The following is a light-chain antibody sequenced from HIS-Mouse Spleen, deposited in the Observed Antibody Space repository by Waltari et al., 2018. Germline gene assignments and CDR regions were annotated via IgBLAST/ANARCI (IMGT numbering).Light chain of an antibody. J-gene: IGKJ4*01. Sequence: EIVLTQSPATLFLSPGERATLSCRASQRVSSYLAWYQQKPGQAPRLLIYDASNRATGIPARFSGSGSGTDFTLTISSREPEDFAVYYCQQRSNFTFGGGTKVEIK. CDR3: QQRSNFT. V-gene: IGKV3-11*01. CDR2: DAS. CDR1: QRVSSY.